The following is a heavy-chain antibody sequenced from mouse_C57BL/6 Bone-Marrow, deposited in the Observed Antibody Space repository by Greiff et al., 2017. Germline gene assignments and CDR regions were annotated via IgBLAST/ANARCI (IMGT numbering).Heavy chain of an antibody. D-gene: IGHD4-1*01. V-gene: IGHV1-64*01. J-gene: IGHJ4*01. CDR3: ARSLGAMDY. CDR1: GYTFTSYW. CDR2: IHPNSGST. Sequence: QVQLKQPGAELVKPGASVKLSCKASGYTFTSYWMPWVKQRPGQGLEWIGIIHPNSGSTNYNEKFKSKATLTVDKSSSTAYMQLSSLTSEDSAVYYCARSLGAMDYWGQGTSVTVSS.